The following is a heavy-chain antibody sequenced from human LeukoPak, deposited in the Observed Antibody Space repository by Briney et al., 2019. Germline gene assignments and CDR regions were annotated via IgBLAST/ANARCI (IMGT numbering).Heavy chain of an antibody. J-gene: IGHJ4*02. CDR1: GFTVSSNY. D-gene: IGHD6-19*01. CDR3: TRYNGYSSGWYSY. CDR2: IRSKAYGGTT. V-gene: IGHV3-49*04. Sequence: GGSLRLSCAASGFTVSSNYMSWVRQAPGKGLEWVGFIRSKAYGGTTEYAASVKGRFTISRDDSKSIAYLQMNSLKTEDTAVYYCTRYNGYSSGWYSYWGQGTLVTVSS.